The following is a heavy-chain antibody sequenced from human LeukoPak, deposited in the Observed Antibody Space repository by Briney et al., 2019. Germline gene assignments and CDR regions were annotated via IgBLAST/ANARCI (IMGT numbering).Heavy chain of an antibody. Sequence: SMKVSCKASGGTFSSYAISWVRQAPGQGLEWMGGSIPIFGTANYAQKFQGSVTITTDESTSTAYMELSSLRSEDTAVYYCARGGIITMIVGTENWFDPWGQGTLVTVSS. CDR3: ARGGIITMIVGTENWFDP. V-gene: IGHV1-69*05. J-gene: IGHJ5*02. D-gene: IGHD3-22*01. CDR2: SIPIFGTA. CDR1: GGTFSSYA.